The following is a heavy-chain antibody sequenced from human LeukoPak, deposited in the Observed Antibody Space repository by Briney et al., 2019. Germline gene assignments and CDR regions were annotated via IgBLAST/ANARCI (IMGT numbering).Heavy chain of an antibody. CDR2: IKSKTDGGTT. CDR3: TGRDYVWGSYRYELDY. CDR1: GFTFSNAW. V-gene: IGHV3-15*01. Sequence: GGSLRLSRAASGFTFSNAWMSWVRQAPGKGLEWVGRIKSKTDGGTTDYAAPVKGRFTISRDDSKNTLYLQMNSLKTEDTAVYYCTGRDYVWGSYRYELDYWGQGTLVTVSS. J-gene: IGHJ4*02. D-gene: IGHD3-16*02.